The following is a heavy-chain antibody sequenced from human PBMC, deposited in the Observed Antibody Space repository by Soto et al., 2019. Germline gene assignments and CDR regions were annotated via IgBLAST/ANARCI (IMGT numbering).Heavy chain of an antibody. CDR2: IIPILGIA. J-gene: IGHJ6*02. Sequence: QVQLVQSGAEVKKPGSSVKVSCKASGGTFSSYTISWVRQAPGQGLEWMGRIIPILGIANHAQKFQGRVTITADKSTSTAYMELRSLRSEETAVYYCARVGLGCLLPTAYYYGMGVWGQGTPVTVSS. D-gene: IGHD1-26*01. CDR3: ARVGLGCLLPTAYYYGMGV. CDR1: GGTFSSYT. V-gene: IGHV1-69*02.